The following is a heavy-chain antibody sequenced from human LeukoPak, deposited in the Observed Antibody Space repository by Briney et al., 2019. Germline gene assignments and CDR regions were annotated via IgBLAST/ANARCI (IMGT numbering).Heavy chain of an antibody. Sequence: ASVKVSCKASGYTFTSYYMHWVRQAPGQGLEWMGIINPSGGSTSYAQKYQGRVTMTRDTSTSTVYMELSSLRSEDTAVYYCAGVRSGNYDSSGHYDYWGQGTLVTVSS. CDR2: INPSGGST. J-gene: IGHJ4*02. V-gene: IGHV1-46*01. CDR3: AGVRSGNYDSSGHYDY. CDR1: GYTFTSYY. D-gene: IGHD3-22*01.